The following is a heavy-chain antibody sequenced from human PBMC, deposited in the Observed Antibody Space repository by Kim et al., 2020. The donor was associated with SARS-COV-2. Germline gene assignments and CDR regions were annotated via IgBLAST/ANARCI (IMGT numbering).Heavy chain of an antibody. CDR3: ARDALSTEAGGKLTVFD. CDR1: GFTFNNYT. Sequence: GGSLRLSCAASGFTFNNYTMIWVRQAPGRGLEWVSSISGSGSLIYYADSVRGSITVSRDNSKKSLFLQLDGLRDDDAAVYYCARDALSTEAGGKLTVFD. D-gene: IGHD1-26*01. J-gene: IGHJ4*01. CDR2: ISGSGSLI. V-gene: IGHV3-21*01.